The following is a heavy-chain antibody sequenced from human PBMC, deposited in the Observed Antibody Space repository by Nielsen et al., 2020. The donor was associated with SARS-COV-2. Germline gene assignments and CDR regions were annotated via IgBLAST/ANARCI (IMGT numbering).Heavy chain of an antibody. D-gene: IGHD2-21*02. CDR1: GYTFTDYA. CDR3: AREQSFCGVDCYSYFDF. V-gene: IGHV7-4-1*02. CDR2: INTETGDP. Sequence: ASVKVSCKASGYTFTDYAMNWVRQAPGQGLEWMGFINTETGDPTYAQGFTGRFVFSLDTSVTTTYLQISNLKAEDTAVYYCAREQSFCGVDCYSYFDFWGQGALVTVSS. J-gene: IGHJ4*02.